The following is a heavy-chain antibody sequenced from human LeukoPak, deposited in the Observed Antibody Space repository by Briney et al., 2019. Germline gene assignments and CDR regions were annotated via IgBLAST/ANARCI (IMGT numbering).Heavy chain of an antibody. J-gene: IGHJ3*02. CDR1: GGTFSSYA. CDR3: ASDRWTWDADGSGSYWPNAFDI. D-gene: IGHD3-10*01. Sequence: SVKVSCKASGGTFSSYAISWVRQAPGQGLEWMGGIIPIFGTANYAQKFQGRVTITADESTSTAYMELSSLRSQDTAVYYCASDRWTWDADGSGSYWPNAFDIWGQGTMVTVSS. V-gene: IGHV1-69*01. CDR2: IIPIFGTA.